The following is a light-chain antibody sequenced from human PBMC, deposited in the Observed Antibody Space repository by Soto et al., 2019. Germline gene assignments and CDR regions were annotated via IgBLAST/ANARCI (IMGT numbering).Light chain of an antibody. CDR3: SSYSISTAYL. Sequence: QSVLTQSRSVSGSPGQSVTISCTGTSSDVGGYNFVSWYQQYPGKAPKLMVFEVSNRPSGVSYRFSGSKSGNTASLTISGLQAEDEADYFCSSYSISTAYLFGTGTKLTVL. CDR1: SSDVGGYNF. J-gene: IGLJ1*01. V-gene: IGLV2-14*01. CDR2: EVS.